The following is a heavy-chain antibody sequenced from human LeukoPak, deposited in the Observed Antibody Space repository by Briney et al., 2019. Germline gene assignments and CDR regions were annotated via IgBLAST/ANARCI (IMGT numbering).Heavy chain of an antibody. CDR3: ARLRLRYSSDGSITSYEAVDI. CDR1: RGSISPYY. V-gene: IGHV4-59*08. CDR2: ISYSGSI. Sequence: SETLSLTCTVSRGSISPYYWSWIRQPPGKGLEWIGYISYSGSIDYNPSLKSRVTMSVDTSINHFSLKMISVTAADTATYYCARLRLRYSSDGSITSYEAVDIWGRGTVVTVSS. D-gene: IGHD2-15*01. J-gene: IGHJ3*02.